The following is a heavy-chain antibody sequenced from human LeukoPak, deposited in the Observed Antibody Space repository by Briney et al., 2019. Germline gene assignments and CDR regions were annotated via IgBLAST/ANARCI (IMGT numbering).Heavy chain of an antibody. Sequence: GGSLRLSCAVSGFTVSGDYMSWVRQAPGKGLEWVSVMYSGGATYYADSVKGRFTISRDNSKNTLYLQMGSLRAEDMAVYYCARDGGFYYYYYYMDVWGKGTTVTVSS. D-gene: IGHD3-16*01. CDR1: GFTVSGDY. J-gene: IGHJ6*03. V-gene: IGHV3-53*05. CDR3: ARDGGFYYYYYYMDV. CDR2: MYSGGAT.